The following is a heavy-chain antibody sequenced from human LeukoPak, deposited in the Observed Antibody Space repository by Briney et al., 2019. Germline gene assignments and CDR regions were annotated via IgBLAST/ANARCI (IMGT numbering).Heavy chain of an antibody. CDR2: INHSGST. J-gene: IGHJ6*03. CDR1: GGSFSGYY. Sequence: PSGTLSLTCAVYGGSFSGYYWSWIRQPPGKGLEWIGEINHSGSTNYNPSLKSRVTISVDTSKNQFSLKLSSVTAADTAVYYCARSSWYTQYYYYYYMDVWGKGTTVTVSS. CDR3: ARSSWYTQYYYYYYMDV. D-gene: IGHD6-13*01. V-gene: IGHV4-34*01.